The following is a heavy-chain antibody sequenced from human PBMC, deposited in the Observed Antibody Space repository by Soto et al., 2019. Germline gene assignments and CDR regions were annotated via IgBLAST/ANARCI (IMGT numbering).Heavy chain of an antibody. D-gene: IGHD1-26*01. V-gene: IGHV4-31*03. CDR1: GGSISSGGYY. J-gene: IGHJ4*02. CDR3: ARANQVSGSYDYFDY. CDR2: IYYSGST. Sequence: QVQLQESGPGLVKPSQTLSLTCTVSGGSISSGGYYWSWIRQHPGKGLEWIGYIYYSGSTYYNPSLKSRVTRSVDTSKTQFSLKLSSVTAADTAVYYCARANQVSGSYDYFDYWGQGTLVTVSS.